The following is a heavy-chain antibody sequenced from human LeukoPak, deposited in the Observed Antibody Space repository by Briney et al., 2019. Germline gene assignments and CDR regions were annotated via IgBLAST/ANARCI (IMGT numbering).Heavy chain of an antibody. CDR1: GFTFRSHA. CDR2: IYENGGTT. CDR3: AKDFRIGYSAHFDY. J-gene: IGHJ4*02. Sequence: TGGSLRLSCVGSGFTFRSHAMSRVRQAPEKGLEFVSGIYENGGTTYYADSVKGRFSISRDNSKNTLYLQMDSLRGEDTAVYYCAKDFRIGYSAHFDYWGQGALVTVSS. V-gene: IGHV3-23*01. D-gene: IGHD2-21*01.